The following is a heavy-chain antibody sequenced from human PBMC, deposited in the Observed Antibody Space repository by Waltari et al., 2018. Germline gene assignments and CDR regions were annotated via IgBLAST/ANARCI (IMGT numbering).Heavy chain of an antibody. CDR1: GHSVSSGYY. CDR3: ARGTATGTTDLAH. D-gene: IGHD1-1*01. V-gene: IGHV4-38-2*01. CDR2: IRHDEGT. Sequence: QVQLQESGPGLVKPSETLSLTCAVSGHSVSSGYYWGCIRQPPGKGLEWIGSIRHDEGTYYKPSLRSRVTISVDTSKNQFSLNLRSVTAADTAVYYCARGTATGTTDLAHWGQGALVTVSS. J-gene: IGHJ4*02.